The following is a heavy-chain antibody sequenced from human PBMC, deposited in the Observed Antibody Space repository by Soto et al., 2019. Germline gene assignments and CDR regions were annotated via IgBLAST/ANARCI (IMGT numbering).Heavy chain of an antibody. CDR2: IYYSGST. CDR3: ARASRPMEDDSSFDY. V-gene: IGHV4-31*03. D-gene: IGHD3-22*01. Sequence: SETLSLTCTVSGGSISSGGYYWSWIRQHPGKGLEWIGYIYYSGSTYYNPSLRSRVTISVDTSKNQLSLKLSSVTAADTAVYYCARASRPMEDDSSFDYWGQGTLVTVSS. CDR1: GGSISSGGYY. J-gene: IGHJ4*02.